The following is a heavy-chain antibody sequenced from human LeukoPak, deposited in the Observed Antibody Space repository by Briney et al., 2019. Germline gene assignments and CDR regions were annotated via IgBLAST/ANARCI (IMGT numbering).Heavy chain of an antibody. CDR3: ARDQGIVVVPAAPDYYYYYGMDV. V-gene: IGHV1-2*02. Sequence: ASVKVSCKTSGYTFTAHHVHWVRQAPGQGLEWMGWINANSGGTKYAEKFQGRVTMTRDTSISTAYMELSRLRSDDTAVYYCARDQGIVVVPAAPDYYYYYGMDVWGQGTTVTVSS. CDR2: INANSGGT. CDR1: GYTFTAHH. J-gene: IGHJ6*02. D-gene: IGHD2-2*01.